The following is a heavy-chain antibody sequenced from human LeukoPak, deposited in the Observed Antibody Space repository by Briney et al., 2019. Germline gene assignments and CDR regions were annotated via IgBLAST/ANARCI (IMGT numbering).Heavy chain of an antibody. D-gene: IGHD6-6*01. CDR3: AKDRSIAARPYYYYGMDV. CDR2: ISYDGSNK. Sequence: GRSLRLSCAASGFTFSSYAMHWVRQAPGKGLEWVAVISYDGSNKYYADSVKGRFTISRDNSKNTLYLQMNSLRAEDTAVYYCAKDRSIAARPYYYYGMDVWGQGTTVTVSS. V-gene: IGHV3-30-3*01. J-gene: IGHJ6*02. CDR1: GFTFSSYA.